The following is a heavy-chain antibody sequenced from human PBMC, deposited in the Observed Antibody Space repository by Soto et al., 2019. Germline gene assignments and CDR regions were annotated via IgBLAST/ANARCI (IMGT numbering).Heavy chain of an antibody. V-gene: IGHV4-31*03. CDR2: IYYSGST. Sequence: SESQSLVCTFSGGPIRRGGCFWSWIRQHPGKGMEWIGYIYYSGSTYYNPSLKSRVTISVDTSKNQFSLKLSSVTAADTAVFYCAREERVDTAMVIDNWFDPWGQGTLVTVSS. CDR3: AREERVDTAMVIDNWFDP. J-gene: IGHJ5*02. D-gene: IGHD5-18*01. CDR1: GGPIRRGGCF.